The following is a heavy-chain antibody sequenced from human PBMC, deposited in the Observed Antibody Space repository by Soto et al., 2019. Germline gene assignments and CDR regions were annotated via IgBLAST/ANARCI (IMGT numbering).Heavy chain of an antibody. Sequence: EVQLLESGGGLVQPGGSLKLSCAASEFTFSSYAMSWVRQAPGKGLEWVSGISGTGRVTNYAESVKGRFTISRDNPKNTMYLQMNSLRAEDTAVDYCAKDVHYDIVTGIEYVHHGGQGTLVTVSS. V-gene: IGHV3-23*01. CDR1: EFTFSSYA. J-gene: IGHJ1*01. D-gene: IGHD3-9*01. CDR2: ISGTGRVT. CDR3: AKDVHYDIVTGIEYVHH.